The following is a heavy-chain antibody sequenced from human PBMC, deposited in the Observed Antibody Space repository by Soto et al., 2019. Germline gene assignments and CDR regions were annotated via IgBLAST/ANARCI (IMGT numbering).Heavy chain of an antibody. CDR1: GGSINTFY. J-gene: IGHJ4*02. D-gene: IGHD5-12*01. CDR2: IYYTGST. CDR3: ARVSRNGYNSRPDCFDY. Sequence: PSETLSLTCTVSGGSINTFYWSWIRQPPGKGLEWIGYIYYTGSTNYNPSLKSRVTISMDTSKNQFSLRLSSMTAADTAVYYCARVSRNGYNSRPDCFDYWGQGTLVTVSS. V-gene: IGHV4-59*01.